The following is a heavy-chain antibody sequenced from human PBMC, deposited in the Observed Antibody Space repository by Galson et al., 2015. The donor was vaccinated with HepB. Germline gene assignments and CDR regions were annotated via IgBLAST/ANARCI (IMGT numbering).Heavy chain of an antibody. V-gene: IGHV4-59*01. D-gene: IGHD2/OR15-2a*01. CDR3: ARAPSTIVATYFDL. CDR2: IFHTGYT. J-gene: IGHJ2*01. CDR1: GHSISPYY. Sequence: TLSLTCTVSGHSISPYYWSWIRQSPGKGLEWIGYIFHTGYTNYNPSLKSRVSISIDTSKNQFSLNLGAVTAADTAVYYCARAPSTIVATYFDLWGRGTLVTVSS.